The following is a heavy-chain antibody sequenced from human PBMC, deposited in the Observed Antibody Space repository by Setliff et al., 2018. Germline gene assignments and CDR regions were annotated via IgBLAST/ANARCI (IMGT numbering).Heavy chain of an antibody. CDR2: INNYSFKT. J-gene: IGHJ4*02. D-gene: IGHD3-22*01. CDR3: AGINFYVSSGYYYAPDY. CDR1: GYTFTNSI. Sequence: ASVKVSCKASGYTFTNSIVSWVRQAPGQGLEWMGWINNYSFKTNYPQKFLGRVTVTTDTSTGTAYMELGSLTSDDTAIYYCAGINFYVSSGYYYAPDYWGPGTLVTV. V-gene: IGHV1-18*04.